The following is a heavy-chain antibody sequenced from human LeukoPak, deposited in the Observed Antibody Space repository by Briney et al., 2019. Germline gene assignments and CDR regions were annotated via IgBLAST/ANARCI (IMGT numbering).Heavy chain of an antibody. J-gene: IGHJ4*02. CDR3: ARDRIYYDILTGYLPLDY. Sequence: GGSLRLSCAASGFTFSDLLMTWVRQAPGKGLEWVANIKQDGSEKFYVDSVKGRFTISRDNSKTSLYLQMSSLRAEDTAVYFCARDRIYYDILTGYLPLDYWGRGTLVAVSS. CDR2: IKQDGSEK. V-gene: IGHV3-7*01. CDR1: GFTFSDLL. D-gene: IGHD3-9*01.